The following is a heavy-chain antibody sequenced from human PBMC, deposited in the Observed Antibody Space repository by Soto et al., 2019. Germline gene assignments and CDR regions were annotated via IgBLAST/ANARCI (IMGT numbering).Heavy chain of an antibody. V-gene: IGHV4-59*11. CDR2: IYYLGRT. CDR3: ARDAHPLGWFDP. D-gene: IGHD3-10*01. Sequence: PSETLSLTCTLSGGSLSTHYCNWIRQPPGKGMEWIGYIYYLGRTNYNSSLRSRVTMSIDTSKNQFSLRLSSVTAADTAVYYWARDAHPLGWFDPWGQGTPVTVSS. CDR1: GGSLSTHY. J-gene: IGHJ5*02.